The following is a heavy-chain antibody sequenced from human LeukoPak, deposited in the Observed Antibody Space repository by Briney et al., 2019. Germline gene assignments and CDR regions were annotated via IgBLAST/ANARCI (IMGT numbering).Heavy chain of an antibody. Sequence: GGSLRLSCAASGFTFSTFAMHWVRLSPGKGLEWVSSITGSGPYMLYADSVKHRFTISRDNTKNLLYLEMNSLRAEDTAVYYCAKVLSSGWPNIHDAFDIWGQGTMVTVSS. CDR3: AKVLSSGWPNIHDAFDI. V-gene: IGHV3-21*04. J-gene: IGHJ3*02. CDR1: GFTFSTFA. D-gene: IGHD6-19*01. CDR2: ITGSGPYM.